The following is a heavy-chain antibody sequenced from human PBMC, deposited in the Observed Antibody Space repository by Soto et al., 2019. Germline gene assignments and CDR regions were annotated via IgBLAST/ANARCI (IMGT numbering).Heavy chain of an antibody. CDR1: GFTFSSYA. Sequence: GGSLRLSCAASGFTFSSYAMHWVRQAPGKGLEWVAVISYDGSNKYYADSVKGRFTISRDNSKNTLYLQMNSLRAEDTAVYYCARVGGDYLSVYYYYGMDVWGQGTTVTVSS. CDR2: ISYDGSNK. D-gene: IGHD4-17*01. V-gene: IGHV3-30-3*01. J-gene: IGHJ6*02. CDR3: ARVGGDYLSVYYYYGMDV.